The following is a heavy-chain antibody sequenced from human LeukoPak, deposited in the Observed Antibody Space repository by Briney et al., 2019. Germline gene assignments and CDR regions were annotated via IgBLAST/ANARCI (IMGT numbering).Heavy chain of an antibody. J-gene: IGHJ3*02. Sequence: ASVKVSCKASGYTFASYYMHWVRQAPGQGLEWMGIINPSGGSTSYAQKFQGRVTMTRDMSTSTVYMELSSLRSEDTAVYYCARGGPGITGTWVAFDIWGQGTMVTVSS. CDR2: INPSGGST. CDR1: GYTFASYY. V-gene: IGHV1-46*01. CDR3: ARGGPGITGTWVAFDI. D-gene: IGHD1-20*01.